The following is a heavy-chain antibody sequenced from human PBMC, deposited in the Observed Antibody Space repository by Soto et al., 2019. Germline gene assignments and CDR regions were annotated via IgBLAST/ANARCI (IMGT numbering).Heavy chain of an antibody. D-gene: IGHD2-8*02. V-gene: IGHV3-7*03. J-gene: IGHJ6*02. CDR3: ASWWPFYGMDV. CDR1: GFTFSSYW. Sequence: EVQLVESGGGLVQPGGSLRLSCAASGFTFSSYWMSWVRQAPGKGLEWVANIKQDGSEKYYVDSVKGRFTISRDNAKNSLYLQMNSLRAEDTPVYYCASWWPFYGMDVWGQGTTVTVSS. CDR2: IKQDGSEK.